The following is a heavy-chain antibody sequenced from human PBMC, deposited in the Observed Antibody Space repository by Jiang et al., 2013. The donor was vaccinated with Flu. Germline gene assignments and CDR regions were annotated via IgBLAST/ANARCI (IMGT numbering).Heavy chain of an antibody. CDR1: GYSFTSYW. V-gene: IGHV5-51*01. CDR3: ARRGEAAAGYWYFDL. D-gene: IGHD6-13*01. J-gene: IGHJ2*01. CDR2: IYPGDSDT. Sequence: SLKISCKGSGYSFTSYWIGWVRQMPGKGLEWMGIIYPGDSDTRYSPSFQGQVTISADKSISTAYLQWSSLKASDTAMYYCARRGEAAAGYWYFDLWGRGTLVTVSS.